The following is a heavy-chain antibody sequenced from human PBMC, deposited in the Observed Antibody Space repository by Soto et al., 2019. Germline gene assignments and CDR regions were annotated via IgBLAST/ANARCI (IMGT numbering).Heavy chain of an antibody. CDR1: GFTVSTNY. J-gene: IGHJ3*01. CDR2: IFASGKT. CDR3: AGESPGFYGMSFDL. V-gene: IGHV3-53*01. D-gene: IGHD3-22*01. Sequence: EVQLVESGGGLIQPGGSLGLSCTASGFTVSTNYMAWVRRAAGKGLEWVSVIFASGKTYYADAVKGRFTVSRDNSQNTLFLQMSSLTVEDTAVYYCAGESPGFYGMSFDLWGQGTVVTVSS.